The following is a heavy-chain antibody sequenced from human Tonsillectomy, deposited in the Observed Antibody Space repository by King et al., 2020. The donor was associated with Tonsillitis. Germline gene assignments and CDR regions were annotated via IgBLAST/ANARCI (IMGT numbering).Heavy chain of an antibody. Sequence: VQLVESGGGLVKPGGSLRLSCAASGLTFSSYTMNWVRQAPGKGLEWVSSINIYYADAVKGRFTISRDNAKNSLYLQKNSLRAEDTAVYYCARGIAAPDPFDFWGQGTLVTVSS. CDR2: INI. CDR3: ARGIAAPDPFDF. CDR1: GLTFSSYT. J-gene: IGHJ4*02. V-gene: IGHV3-21*01. D-gene: IGHD6-25*01.